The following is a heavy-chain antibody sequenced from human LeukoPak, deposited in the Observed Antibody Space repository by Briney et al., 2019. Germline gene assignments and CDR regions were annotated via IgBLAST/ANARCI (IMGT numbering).Heavy chain of an antibody. D-gene: IGHD6-13*01. Sequence: SETLSLTCTVSGGSISSYYWSWIRQPPGKGLEWIGYIYYSGTTNYNPSLKSRVTISVDTSKNQFSLKLSSVSAADTAVYYCARGAYIAAAQYGYWGQGTLVTVSS. CDR1: GGSISSYY. CDR2: IYYSGTT. V-gene: IGHV4-59*01. CDR3: ARGAYIAAAQYGY. J-gene: IGHJ4*02.